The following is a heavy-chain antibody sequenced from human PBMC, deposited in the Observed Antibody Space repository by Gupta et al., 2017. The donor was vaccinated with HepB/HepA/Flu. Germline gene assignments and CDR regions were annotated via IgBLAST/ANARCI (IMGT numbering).Heavy chain of an antibody. D-gene: IGHD2-2*01. CDR3: TRPSPYCSSTSCLVDY. V-gene: IGHV3-73*02. CDR2: IRSKANSYAT. J-gene: IGHJ4*02. CDR1: GFTFSGSA. Sequence: EVQLVESGGGLVQPGGSLKLSCAASGFTFSGSAMHWVRQASGKGLEWVGRIRSKANSYATAYAASVKGRFTISRDDSKNTAYLQMNSLKTEDTAVYYCTRPSPYCSSTSCLVDYWGQGTLVTVSS.